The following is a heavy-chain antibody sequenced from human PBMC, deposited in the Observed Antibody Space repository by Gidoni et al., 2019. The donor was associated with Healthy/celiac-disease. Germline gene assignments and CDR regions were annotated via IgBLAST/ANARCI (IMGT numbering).Heavy chain of an antibody. V-gene: IGHV1-69*01. J-gene: IGHJ4*02. CDR3: ARGGSSWYISDFDY. Sequence: QVQLVQSGAEVKKPGSSVKVSCKASGGTFSSYAISWVRHAPGQGLEWMGGIIPIFGTANYAQKFQGRVTITADESTSTAYMELSSLRSEDTAVYYCARGGSSWYISDFDYWGQGTLVTVSS. D-gene: IGHD6-13*01. CDR2: IIPIFGTA. CDR1: GGTFSSYA.